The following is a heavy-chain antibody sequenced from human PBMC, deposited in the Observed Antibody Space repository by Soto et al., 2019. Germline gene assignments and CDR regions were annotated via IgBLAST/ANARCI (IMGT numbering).Heavy chain of an antibody. J-gene: IGHJ4*02. CDR2: ISYDGSNK. Sequence: GGSLRLSCAASGFTFSSYGMHWVRQAPGKGLEWVAVISYDGSNKYHADSVKGRFTISRDNSKNTLYLQMNSLRAEDTAVYYCAKEPGFTIFGVEYYFDYWGQGTLVTVSS. V-gene: IGHV3-30*18. CDR1: GFTFSSYG. CDR3: AKEPGFTIFGVEYYFDY. D-gene: IGHD3-3*01.